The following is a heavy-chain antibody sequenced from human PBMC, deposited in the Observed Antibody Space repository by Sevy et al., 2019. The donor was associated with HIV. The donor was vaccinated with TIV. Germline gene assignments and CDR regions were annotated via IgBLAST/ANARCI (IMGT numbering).Heavy chain of an antibody. CDR2: INGGGGST. Sequence: GGCLRLSCVASGFRFSAFGMAWVRQAAGEGLEWVSGINGGGGSTYYRNSVKGRFTVSRDNSKNTVYLQMNSLRADDTAVYYCAKAPYYDFWSHNYNNWFDPWGQGTLVTVS. V-gene: IGHV3-23*01. CDR1: GFRFSAFG. D-gene: IGHD3-3*01. J-gene: IGHJ5*02. CDR3: AKAPYYDFWSHNYNNWFDP.